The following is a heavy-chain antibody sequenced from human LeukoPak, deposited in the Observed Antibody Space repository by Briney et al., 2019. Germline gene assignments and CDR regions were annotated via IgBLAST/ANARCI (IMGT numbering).Heavy chain of an antibody. CDR1: RGSISSSSYY. D-gene: IGHD5-24*01. CDR2: IYYSGST. V-gene: IGHV4-39*01. CDR3: ARQRSSLNWFDP. J-gene: IGHJ5*02. Sequence: PSETLSLTCTVSRGSISSSSYYWGWIRQPPGKGLEWIGSIYYSGSTYYNPSLKSRVTISVDTSKNQFSLKLSSVTAADTAVYYCARQRSSLNWFDPWGQGTLVTVSS.